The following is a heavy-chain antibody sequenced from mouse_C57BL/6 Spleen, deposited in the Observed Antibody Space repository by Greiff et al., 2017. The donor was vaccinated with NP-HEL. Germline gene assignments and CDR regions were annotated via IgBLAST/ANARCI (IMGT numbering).Heavy chain of an antibody. Sequence: VQLQQSGPELVKPGASVKIPCKASGYTFTDYNMDWVKQSHGKSLEWIGDINPNNGGTIYNQKFKGKATLTVDKSSRTAYMELSSLTSEDTAVYYCARSMDYGSSSMDYWGQGTSVTVSS. J-gene: IGHJ4*01. V-gene: IGHV1-18*01. D-gene: IGHD1-1*01. CDR3: ARSMDYGSSSMDY. CDR1: GYTFTDYN. CDR2: INPNNGGT.